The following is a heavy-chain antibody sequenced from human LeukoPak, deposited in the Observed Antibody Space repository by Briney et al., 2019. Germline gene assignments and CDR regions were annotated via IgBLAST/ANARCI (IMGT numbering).Heavy chain of an antibody. CDR3: ARHTDSSSWYQSWFDP. J-gene: IGHJ5*02. CDR1: GFTFSSYG. CDR2: IWYDGSNK. D-gene: IGHD6-13*01. Sequence: GGSLRLSCAASGFTFSSYGMHWVRQAPGKGLEWVAVIWYDGSNKYYADSVKGRFTISRDNSKNTLYPQMNSLRAEDTAVYYCARHTDSSSWYQSWFDPWGQGTLVTVSS. V-gene: IGHV3-30*19.